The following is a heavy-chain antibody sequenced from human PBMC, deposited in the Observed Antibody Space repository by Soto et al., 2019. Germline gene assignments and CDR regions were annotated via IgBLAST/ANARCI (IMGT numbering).Heavy chain of an antibody. CDR1: GYTFTSYY. Sequence: SSVKVSCKASGYTFTSYYMHWVRQAPGQGLEWMGIINPSGGSTSYAQKFQGRVTMTRDTSTSTVYMELSSLRSEDTAVYYCARASGYDSSGYPLDYWGQGTLVTVSS. CDR3: ARASGYDSSGYPLDY. CDR2: INPSGGST. J-gene: IGHJ4*02. D-gene: IGHD3-22*01. V-gene: IGHV1-46*01.